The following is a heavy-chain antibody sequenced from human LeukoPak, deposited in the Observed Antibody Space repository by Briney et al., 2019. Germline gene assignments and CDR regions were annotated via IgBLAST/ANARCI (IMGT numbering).Heavy chain of an antibody. D-gene: IGHD5-12*01. CDR3: ARSMDIVATITQGY. Sequence: ASVKVSCKASGYTFTGYYMHWVRQAPGQGLEWMGWINPNSGGTNYAQKFQGRVTMTRDTSISTAYMELSRLRSDDTAAYYCARSMDIVATITQGYWGQGTLVTVSS. V-gene: IGHV1-2*02. CDR2: INPNSGGT. CDR1: GYTFTGYY. J-gene: IGHJ4*02.